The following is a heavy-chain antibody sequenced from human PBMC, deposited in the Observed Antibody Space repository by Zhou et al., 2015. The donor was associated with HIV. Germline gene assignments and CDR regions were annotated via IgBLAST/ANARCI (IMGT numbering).Heavy chain of an antibody. J-gene: IGHJ6*02. D-gene: IGHD2-2*01. V-gene: IGHV1-69*12. Sequence: QVQLVQSGAEVKKPGSSVKVSCKASGGTFSSYAISWVRQAPGQGLEWMGGIIPIFGTANYAQKFQGRVTITADESTSTAYMELSSLRSEDTAVYYCASPVVPAARYYYYGMDVWGQGTTVTVSS. CDR1: GGTFSSYA. CDR2: IIPIFGTA. CDR3: ASPVVPAARYYYYGMDV.